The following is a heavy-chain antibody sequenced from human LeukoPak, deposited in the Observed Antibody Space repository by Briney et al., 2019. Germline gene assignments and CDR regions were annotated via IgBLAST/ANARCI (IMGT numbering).Heavy chain of an antibody. J-gene: IGHJ4*02. D-gene: IGHD5-12*01. CDR2: IWYDGGNK. CDR3: ARGGDSGYDYADC. CDR1: GFTFSSYG. Sequence: GGSLRLSCAASGFTFSSYGMHWVRQAPGKGLEWVAVIWYDGGNKYYADSVKGRFTISRDNSKNTLYLQMNSLRAEDTAVYYCARGGDSGYDYADCWGQGTLVTVSS. V-gene: IGHV3-33*01.